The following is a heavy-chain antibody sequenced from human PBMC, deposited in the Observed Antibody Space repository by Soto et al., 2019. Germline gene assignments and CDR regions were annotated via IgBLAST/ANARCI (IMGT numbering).Heavy chain of an antibody. J-gene: IGHJ5*02. CDR3: AKDSSITAAGSGWWFDP. CDR2: ISFDGGNQ. Sequence: QVQLVQSGGGVVQPGRSLRLSCAASGFDFNTYGLHWVRQAPGKGLEWVAGISFDGGNQYYADSVKGRFTISRDKSNNPLFLQMNSLGAEDTATYFCAKDSSITAAGSGWWFDPWGQGTLVIVAS. V-gene: IGHV3-30*18. CDR1: GFDFNTYG. D-gene: IGHD6-13*01.